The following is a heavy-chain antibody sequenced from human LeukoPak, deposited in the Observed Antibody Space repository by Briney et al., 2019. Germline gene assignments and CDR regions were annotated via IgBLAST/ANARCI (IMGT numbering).Heavy chain of an antibody. CDR1: GFTFSSYG. CDR2: IRYDGNNK. J-gene: IGHJ4*02. D-gene: IGHD3-22*01. Sequence: GSLRLSCAASGFTFSSYGMHWVRQAPGKGLEWVAFIRYDGNNKYYVDSVKGRFTISRDNSKNTLYLQMNSLRAEDTAVYYCAKFPNYYDSSGYHYFDYWGQGTLVTVSS. CDR3: AKFPNYYDSSGYHYFDY. V-gene: IGHV3-30*02.